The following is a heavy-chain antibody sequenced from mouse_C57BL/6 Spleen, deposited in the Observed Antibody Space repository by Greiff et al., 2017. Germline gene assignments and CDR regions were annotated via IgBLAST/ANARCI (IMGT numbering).Heavy chain of an antibody. J-gene: IGHJ2*01. CDR1: GYTFTSYW. CDR2: INPSNGGT. Sequence: QVQLQQPGTELVKPGASVKLSCKASGYTFTSYWMHWVKQRPGQGLEWIGNINPSNGGTNYNEKFKSKATLTVDKSSSTAYMQLSSLPSEDSAVYYCARSPGSGDGYYKDYWGQGTTLTVSS. V-gene: IGHV1-53*01. D-gene: IGHD2-3*01. CDR3: ARSPGSGDGYYKDY.